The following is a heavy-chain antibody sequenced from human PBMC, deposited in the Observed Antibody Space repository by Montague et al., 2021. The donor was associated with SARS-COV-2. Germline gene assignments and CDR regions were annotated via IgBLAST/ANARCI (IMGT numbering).Heavy chain of an antibody. D-gene: IGHD1-26*01. CDR1: GFTFSSYS. Sequence: SLRLSCAASGFTFSSYSMNWARQAPGKGLEWVSSISSSSSYIYYADSVKGRFTISRDNAKNSLYLQMNSLRAEDTAVYYCARDRDGSYPLDYWGQGTLVTVSS. V-gene: IGHV3-21*01. CDR3: ARDRDGSYPLDY. CDR2: ISSSSSYI. J-gene: IGHJ4*02.